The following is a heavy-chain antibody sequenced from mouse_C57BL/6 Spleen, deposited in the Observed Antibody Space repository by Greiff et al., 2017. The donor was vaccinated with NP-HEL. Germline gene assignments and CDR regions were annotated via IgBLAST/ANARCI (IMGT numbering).Heavy chain of an antibody. CDR3: ARDAGYSNFAWFAY. CDR2: ISYSGST. Sequence: EVKLLESGPGMVKPSQSLSLTCTVTGYSITSGYDWHWIRHFPGNKLEWMGYISYSGSTNYNPSLKSRISITQDTSKNHDYLKLNSVTTEDTATYYCARDAGYSNFAWFAYWGQGTLVTVSA. D-gene: IGHD2-5*01. CDR1: GYSITSGYD. V-gene: IGHV3-1*01. J-gene: IGHJ3*01.